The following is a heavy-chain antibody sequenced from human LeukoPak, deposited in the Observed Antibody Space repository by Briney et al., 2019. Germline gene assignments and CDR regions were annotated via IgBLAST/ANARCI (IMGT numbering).Heavy chain of an antibody. CDR3: ARGDEYYYYMDV. V-gene: IGHV4-30-2*01. Sequence: PSETLSLTCTVSGGSISSGDYYWSWIRQPPGKGLEWIGYIYPSGSTYYNPSLKSRVTISVDRSKNQFSLKLSSVTAADTAVYYCARGDEYYYYMDVWGKGTTVTVSS. CDR2: IYPSGST. CDR1: GGSISSGDYY. J-gene: IGHJ6*03.